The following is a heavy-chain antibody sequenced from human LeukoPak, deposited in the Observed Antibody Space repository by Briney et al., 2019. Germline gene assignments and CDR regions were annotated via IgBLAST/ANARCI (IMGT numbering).Heavy chain of an antibody. CDR2: ISSSGSTI. V-gene: IGHV3-48*03. D-gene: IGHD4-23*01. CDR3: ASFATVVASDDY. Sequence: GGSLRLSCAASGFTFSSYEMNWVRQAPGKGLEWVSYISSSGSTIYYADSVKGRFTISRDNAKNSLYVQMNSLRAEDTAVYYCASFATVVASDDYWGQGTLVTVSS. J-gene: IGHJ4*02. CDR1: GFTFSSYE.